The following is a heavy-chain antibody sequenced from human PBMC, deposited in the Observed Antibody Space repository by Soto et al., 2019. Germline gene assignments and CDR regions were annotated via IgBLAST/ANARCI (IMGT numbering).Heavy chain of an antibody. CDR1: GCTFGDYA. Sequence: EVQLVESGGGLVQPGRSLRLSCTASGCTFGDYAMSWVRQAPGKGLEWVGFIRSKAYGGTTEYAASVKGRFTISRDDSNSIAYLQMNSLKSEDTAVYYCTARTSWNPKGYYWGQGTLVTVSS. CDR2: IRSKAYGGTT. CDR3: TARTSWNPKGYY. D-gene: IGHD1-1*01. J-gene: IGHJ4*02. V-gene: IGHV3-49*04.